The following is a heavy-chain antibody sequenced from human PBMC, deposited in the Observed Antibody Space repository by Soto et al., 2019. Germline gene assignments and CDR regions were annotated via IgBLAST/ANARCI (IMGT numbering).Heavy chain of an antibody. CDR2: IHYSGST. J-gene: IGHJ5*02. Sequence: QLQVQESGPRQVKPSETLSLTCTVSGGPVNVSSHYWGWIRQPPGKGLEWIGSIHYSGSTYYNPSLKSRVTISVDSSKSQFSLKLRSVTAADKGLYYCALKWSVPTWGQGTLVTVSS. CDR3: ALKWSVPT. CDR1: GGPVNVSSHY. V-gene: IGHV4-39*01. D-gene: IGHD1-26*01.